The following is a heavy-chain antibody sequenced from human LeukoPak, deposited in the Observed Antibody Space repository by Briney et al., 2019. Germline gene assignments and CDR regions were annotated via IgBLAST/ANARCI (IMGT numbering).Heavy chain of an antibody. J-gene: IGHJ6*03. V-gene: IGHV3-53*01. CDR1: GFTVSSNY. CDR3: ARLPHYYMDV. Sequence: QSGGSLRLSCAASGFTVSSNYMRWVRQAPGKGLEWVSVIYSDGSGHYADSVKGRFTISRDNSKNTLHLQMNSLRVEDTAVYYCARLPHYYMDVWGKGTTVTVSS. CDR2: IYSDGSG.